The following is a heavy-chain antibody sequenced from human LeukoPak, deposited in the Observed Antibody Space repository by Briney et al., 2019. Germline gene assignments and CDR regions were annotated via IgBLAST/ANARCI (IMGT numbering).Heavy chain of an antibody. D-gene: IGHD3-22*01. CDR1: GYSFTSYW. J-gene: IGHJ3*02. V-gene: IGHV5-51*01. CDR3: ARNYYDSSGYAENDAFDI. Sequence: KDGESLKISCKGSGYSFTSYWIGWVRQMPGKGLEWMGIIYPGDSDTRYSPSFQGQVTISADKSISTAYLQWSSLKASDTAMYYCARNYYDSSGYAENDAFDIWGQGTMVTVSS. CDR2: IYPGDSDT.